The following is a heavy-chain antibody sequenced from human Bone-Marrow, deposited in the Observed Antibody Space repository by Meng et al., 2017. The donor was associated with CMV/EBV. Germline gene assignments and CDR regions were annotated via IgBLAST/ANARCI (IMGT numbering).Heavy chain of an antibody. CDR1: GGSISSYY. J-gene: IGHJ4*02. Sequence: SETLSLTCNVSGGSISSYYWSWIRQPPGKGLEWIGFMNSGGSANYNPSLRSRVTISVDMSKNQFSLRLSSVTAADTAVYFCARDPATGPRGDHFDYWGQGTRVTGSS. V-gene: IGHV4-59*01. CDR2: MNSGGSA. CDR3: ARDPATGPRGDHFDY. D-gene: IGHD3-16*01.